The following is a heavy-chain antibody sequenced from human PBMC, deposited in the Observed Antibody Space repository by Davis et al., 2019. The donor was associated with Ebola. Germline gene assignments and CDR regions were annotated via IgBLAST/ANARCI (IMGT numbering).Heavy chain of an antibody. V-gene: IGHV4-31*03. Sequence: MPSETLSLTCTVSGYSISSGGYYWSWIRQHPGKGLEWIGYIYYSGTTYYNPSLRSRVTISVDTSMNQFSLKLSSVTAADTAVYYCARDVTIFGVGDAFDIWGQGTMVTVSS. CDR3: ARDVTIFGVGDAFDI. D-gene: IGHD3-3*01. CDR1: GYSISSGGYY. CDR2: IYYSGTT. J-gene: IGHJ3*02.